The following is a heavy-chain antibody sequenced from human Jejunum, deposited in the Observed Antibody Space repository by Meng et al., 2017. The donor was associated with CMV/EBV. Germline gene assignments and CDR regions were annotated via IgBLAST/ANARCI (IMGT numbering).Heavy chain of an antibody. J-gene: IGHJ5*02. D-gene: IGHD3-22*01. CDR1: GGTFNTYT. CDR3: AGTAHRLIFGYSFDP. Sequence: SGGTFNTYTFTWVRQAPGQGLEWMGRIIPVLGVTKYAQNFQGRVTITADKSTSTTYMELSSLRSDDTAVYYCAGTAHRLIFGYSFDPWGQGTLVTVSS. V-gene: IGHV1-69*02. CDR2: IIPVLGVT.